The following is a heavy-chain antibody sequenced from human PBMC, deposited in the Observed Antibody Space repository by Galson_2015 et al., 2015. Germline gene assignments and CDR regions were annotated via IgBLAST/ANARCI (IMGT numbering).Heavy chain of an antibody. V-gene: IGHV1-69*13. CDR2: IIPIFGTA. CDR1: GGTFSSYA. CDR3: ARRWRYQLLSGWFDP. J-gene: IGHJ5*02. D-gene: IGHD2-2*01. Sequence: SVKVSCKASGGTFSSYAISWVRQAPGQGLEWMGGIIPIFGTANYAQKFQGRVTITADESTSTAYMELSSLRSEDTAVYYCARRWRYQLLSGWFDPWGQGTLVTVSS.